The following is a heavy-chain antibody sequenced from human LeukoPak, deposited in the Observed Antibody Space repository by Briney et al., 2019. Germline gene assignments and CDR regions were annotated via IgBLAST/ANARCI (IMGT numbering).Heavy chain of an antibody. CDR2: ISPDGSVK. V-gene: IGHV3-7*01. J-gene: IGHJ4*02. D-gene: IGHD7-27*01. Sequence: PGGSLRLSCAASGFTFSSYAMHWVRQAPGKGLEWVANISPDGSVKNHVASVKGRLTISRDNAKTTLYLQMNSLSAEDTAVYYCARDLNWGDFDYWGQGTLVTVSS. CDR3: ARDLNWGDFDY. CDR1: GFTFSSYA.